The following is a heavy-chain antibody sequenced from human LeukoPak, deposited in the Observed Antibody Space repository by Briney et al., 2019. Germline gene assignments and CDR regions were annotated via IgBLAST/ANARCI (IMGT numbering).Heavy chain of an antibody. D-gene: IGHD3-22*01. CDR3: ARDLGGYYYY. V-gene: IGHV4-59*01. Sequence: SETLSLTCTVSGGSISSYYRSWIRQPPGKGLEWIGYIYYSGSTNYNPSLKSRVTISVDTSKNQFSLKLSSVTAADTAVYYCARDLGGYYYYWGQGTLVTVSS. J-gene: IGHJ4*02. CDR1: GGSISSYY. CDR2: IYYSGST.